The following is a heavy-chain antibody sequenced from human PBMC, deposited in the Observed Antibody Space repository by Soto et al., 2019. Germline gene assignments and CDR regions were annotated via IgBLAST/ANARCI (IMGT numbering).Heavy chain of an antibody. Sequence: GGSLRLSCAASGFTFSDYSMSWVRQAPGKGLQWVAFIGRNTSYMYYAGSVKGRFTISRDNSKNSLFLQINSLRADDTAVYYCVRVRTSGTTSALDSFDMWGEGTMVTVS. D-gene: IGHD1-1*01. CDR2: IGRNTSYM. J-gene: IGHJ3*02. CDR1: GFTFSDYS. V-gene: IGHV3-21*01. CDR3: VRVRTSGTTSALDSFDM.